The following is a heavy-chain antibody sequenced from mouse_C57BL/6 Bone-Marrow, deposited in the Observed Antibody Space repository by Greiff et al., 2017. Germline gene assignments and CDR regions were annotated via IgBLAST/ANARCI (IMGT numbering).Heavy chain of an antibody. J-gene: IGHJ2*01. CDR1: GYAFPNYL. Sequence: VQLQQSGAELVRPGTSVKVSCTASGYAFPNYLIEWVKQRPGQGLEWIGLINPGSGGTNYDSKFKGKATLTADRSSSTAYMQLSSLTSEVSSVYIGARWDYGSSSHNDYWGQGTTLTVSS. V-gene: IGHV1-54*01. CDR3: ARWDYGSSSHNDY. CDR2: INPGSGGT. D-gene: IGHD1-1*01.